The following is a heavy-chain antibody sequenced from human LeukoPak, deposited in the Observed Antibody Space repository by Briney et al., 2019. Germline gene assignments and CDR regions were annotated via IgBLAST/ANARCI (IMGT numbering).Heavy chain of an antibody. V-gene: IGHV4-61*02. D-gene: IGHD4-23*01. Sequence: SETLSLTCTVSGGSISSGSYYWSWIRQPAGKGLEWIGRIYTSGSTNYNPSLKSRVTISIDTSKNQFSLRLSSVTAADTAVYYCARHGTVGTQSLGPLGYWGQGTLVTVSS. CDR1: GGSISSGSYY. J-gene: IGHJ4*02. CDR3: ARHGTVGTQSLGPLGY. CDR2: IYTSGST.